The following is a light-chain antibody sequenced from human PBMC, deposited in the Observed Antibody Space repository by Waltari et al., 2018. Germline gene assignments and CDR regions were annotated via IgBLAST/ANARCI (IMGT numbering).Light chain of an antibody. V-gene: IGKV3-20*01. CDR2: CAS. Sequence: SCRSSQVVTRTLAWYQQNPGQAPRLLIYCASNRATGIPDRFRGSGSWTDFSLTVSRLEPEDFAVYYCQHYLRLPATFGQGTKVEIK. CDR1: QVVTRT. J-gene: IGKJ1*01. CDR3: QHYLRLPAT.